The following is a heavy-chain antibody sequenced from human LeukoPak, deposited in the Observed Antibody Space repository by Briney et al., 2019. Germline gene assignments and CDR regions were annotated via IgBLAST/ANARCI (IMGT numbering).Heavy chain of an antibody. D-gene: IGHD5-12*01. J-gene: IGHJ3*02. CDR3: AAGTPNIVAHDAFDI. CDR2: IVVGSGNT. CDR1: GFTFTSSA. V-gene: IGHV1-58*02. Sequence: GASVKVSCKASGFTFTSSAMQWVRQARGQRLEWIGWIVVGSGNTNYAQKFQERVTITRDMSTSTAYMELSSLRYEDTAVYYCAAGTPNIVAHDAFDIWGQGTMVTVSS.